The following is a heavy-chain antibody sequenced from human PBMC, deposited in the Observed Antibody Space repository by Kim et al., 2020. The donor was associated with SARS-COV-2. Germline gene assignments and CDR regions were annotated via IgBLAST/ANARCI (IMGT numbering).Heavy chain of an antibody. J-gene: IGHJ4*02. D-gene: IGHD3-9*01. CDR3: ARSYYDILTGYLLFDY. V-gene: IGHV5-51*01. Sequence: PFQGQVTISADKSISTAYLQWSSLKASDTAMYYCARSYYDILTGYLLFDYWGQGTLVTVSS.